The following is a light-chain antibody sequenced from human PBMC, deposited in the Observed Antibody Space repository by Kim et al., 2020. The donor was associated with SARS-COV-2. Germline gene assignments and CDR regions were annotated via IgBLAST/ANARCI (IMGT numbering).Light chain of an antibody. Sequence: QSVLTQPPSASGTPGQRVTISCSGSSSNIGSNTVNWYQQLPGTAPKPLIYSNNQRPSGVPDRFSGSKSGTSASLSISGLQSEDEAEYYCATWDDRLNGYVVFGGGTQLTVL. V-gene: IGLV1-44*01. J-gene: IGLJ2*01. CDR2: SNN. CDR3: ATWDDRLNGYVV. CDR1: SSNIGSNT.